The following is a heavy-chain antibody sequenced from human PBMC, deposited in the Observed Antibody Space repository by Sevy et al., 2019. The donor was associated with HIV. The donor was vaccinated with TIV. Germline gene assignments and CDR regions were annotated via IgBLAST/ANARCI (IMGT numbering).Heavy chain of an antibody. D-gene: IGHD1-26*01. Sequence: GGSLRLSCAASAFTFSSYNMNWVRQAPGKGLEWVSCCSGSSNYIYYAESLKGRFIISRDNAKNTLYLQMNSLRADDTAVYYCARGPPDGSYDYFDYWGQGTLVTVSS. CDR1: AFTFSSYN. J-gene: IGHJ4*02. V-gene: IGHV3-21*06. CDR2: CSGSSNYI. CDR3: ARGPPDGSYDYFDY.